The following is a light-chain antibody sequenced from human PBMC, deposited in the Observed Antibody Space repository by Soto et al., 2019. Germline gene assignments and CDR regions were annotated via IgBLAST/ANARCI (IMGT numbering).Light chain of an antibody. CDR1: KLGDKY. CDR2: QDS. V-gene: IGLV3-1*01. CDR3: QAWDSSTRV. Sequence: SYELTQPPSVSVSPGQTASITCSGDKLGDKYACWYQQKPGQSPVLVIYQDSKRPSGIPGRFSGSNSGNTATLTISGTQAMDEADYYCQAWDSSTRVFGGGTKVTVL. J-gene: IGLJ2*01.